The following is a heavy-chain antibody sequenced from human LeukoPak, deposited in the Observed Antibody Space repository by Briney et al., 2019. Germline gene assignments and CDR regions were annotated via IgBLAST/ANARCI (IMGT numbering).Heavy chain of an antibody. CDR3: ARDLGSGSDY. J-gene: IGHJ4*02. D-gene: IGHD1-26*01. CDR1: GGSISSYY. Sequence: SETLSLTCTVSGGSISSYYWSWVRQPPGKGLEWIGYIYYSGSTNYNPSLKSRVTISVDTSKNQFSLKLSSVTAADTAVYYCARDLGSGSDYWGQGTLVTVSS. CDR2: IYYSGST. V-gene: IGHV4-59*01.